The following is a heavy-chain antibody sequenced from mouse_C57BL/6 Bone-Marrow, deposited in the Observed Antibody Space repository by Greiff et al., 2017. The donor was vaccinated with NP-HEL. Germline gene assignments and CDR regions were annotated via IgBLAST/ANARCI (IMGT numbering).Heavy chain of an antibody. CDR1: GFTFNTYA. CDR2: LRSKSSNYAT. Sequence: GGGLVQPKGSLKLSCAASGFTFNTYAMHWVRQAPGKGLEWVARLRSKSSNYATYYADSVKDRFTIYRDDSQSMRYLQMNIIKTEDTAMDYCVRAYDSNYYYAMDYWGQGTSVTVAA. D-gene: IGHD2-5*01. V-gene: IGHV10-3*01. CDR3: VRAYDSNYYYAMDY. J-gene: IGHJ4*01.